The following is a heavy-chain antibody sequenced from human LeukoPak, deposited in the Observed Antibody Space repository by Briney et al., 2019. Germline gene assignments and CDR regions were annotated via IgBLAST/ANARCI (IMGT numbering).Heavy chain of an antibody. CDR1: GYTFTSYA. Sequence: ASVKVSCKASGYTFTSYAMNWVRQAPGQGLEWMGWINTNTGNPTYAQGFTGRFVFSLDTSVSTAYLQISSLKAEDTAVYYCARAHTGFVGDLEMATISLYWGQGTLVTVSS. CDR2: INTNTGNP. V-gene: IGHV7-4-1*02. D-gene: IGHD5-24*01. J-gene: IGHJ4*02. CDR3: ARAHTGFVGDLEMATISLY.